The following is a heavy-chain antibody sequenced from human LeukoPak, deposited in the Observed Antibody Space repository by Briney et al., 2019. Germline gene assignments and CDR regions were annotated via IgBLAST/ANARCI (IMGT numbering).Heavy chain of an antibody. CDR2: ISGNSVTI. CDR3: AKILSGTYSFDL. V-gene: IGHV3-23*01. J-gene: IGHJ4*02. Sequence: PGESLRLSCTASGSTFSTYPMTWVRQAPGQGLEWVSAISGNSVTIYYADSVKGRFTISRDNSKNTLYLQMYCLRAEDTAVYYCAKILSGTYSFDLWGQGTLVTVSS. D-gene: IGHD1-26*01. CDR1: GSTFSTYP.